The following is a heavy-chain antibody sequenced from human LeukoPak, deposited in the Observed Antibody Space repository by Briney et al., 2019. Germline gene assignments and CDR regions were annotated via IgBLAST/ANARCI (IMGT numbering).Heavy chain of an antibody. CDR2: VSDTGDLR. Sequence: GGSLRLSCAASGFTFNTHAISWVRQAPGKGLEWVAAVSDTGDLRYSANSVKGRFAISRANSKNTAFLQMYSLRAEDTALYYCVKGGLRSGYSFEDWGQGTVVSVSS. D-gene: IGHD3-9*01. CDR3: VKGGLRSGYSFED. J-gene: IGHJ4*02. V-gene: IGHV3-23*01. CDR1: GFTFNTHA.